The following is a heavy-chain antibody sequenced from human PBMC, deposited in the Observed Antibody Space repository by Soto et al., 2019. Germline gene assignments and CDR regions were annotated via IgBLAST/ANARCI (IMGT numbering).Heavy chain of an antibody. V-gene: IGHV4-31*03. CDR3: ARVRLGYYYYMDV. CDR1: GGSISSGGYY. D-gene: IGHD6-19*01. Sequence: QVQLQESGPGLVKPSQTLSLTCTVSGGSISSGGYYWSWIRRHPGKGLEWIGYIYYSGSTYYNPSLKSRVTMSLDTSKHQFSLKLSSVTAADTAVYYCARVRLGYYYYMDVWGKGTTVTVSS. J-gene: IGHJ6*03. CDR2: IYYSGST.